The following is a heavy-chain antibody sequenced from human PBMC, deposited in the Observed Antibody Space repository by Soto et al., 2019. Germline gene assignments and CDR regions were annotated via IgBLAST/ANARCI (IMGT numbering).Heavy chain of an antibody. Sequence: GESLKISCKGSGYSFTSDWISWVRQLPGNGLEWMGRIDPSDSYTNYCPSFQGRVTISVDKSISTAYLQWSSLKASDTAMYYCARRVKSLESGSYSYYYYGLDVWGQGTIVTVSS. CDR3: ARRVKSLESGSYSYYYYGLDV. J-gene: IGHJ6*02. CDR2: IDPSDSYT. CDR1: GYSFTSDW. D-gene: IGHD3-10*01. V-gene: IGHV5-10-1*01.